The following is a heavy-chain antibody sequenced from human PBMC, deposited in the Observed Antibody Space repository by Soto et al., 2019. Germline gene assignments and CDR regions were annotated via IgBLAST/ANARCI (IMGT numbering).Heavy chain of an antibody. CDR3: ASLHYDFRSGYYSYFDY. CDR1: GLSFSTYS. Sequence: VGSLRLSCAASGLSFSTYSMNWVRQAPGKGLEWVSYISSTSSSKSYADSVKGRFTISRDNAKNSLYLQMNSLRDEDTAVYYCASLHYDFRSGYYSYFDYWGQGTLVTVSS. J-gene: IGHJ4*02. V-gene: IGHV3-48*02. D-gene: IGHD3-3*01. CDR2: ISSTSSSK.